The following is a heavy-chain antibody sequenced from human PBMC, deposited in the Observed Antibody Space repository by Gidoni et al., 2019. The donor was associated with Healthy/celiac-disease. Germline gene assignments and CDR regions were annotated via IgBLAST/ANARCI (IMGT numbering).Heavy chain of an antibody. D-gene: IGHD1-1*01. Sequence: EVQLVESGGGLVQPGRSLRLSCAASGFTFDDYAMHWVRQAPGKGLEWVSGISWNSGSIGYADSVKGRFTISRDNAKNSLYLQMNSLRAEDTALYYCAKGNGVSTYYGMDVWGQGTTVTVSS. CDR2: ISWNSGSI. CDR1: GFTFDDYA. V-gene: IGHV3-9*01. J-gene: IGHJ6*02. CDR3: AKGNGVSTYYGMDV.